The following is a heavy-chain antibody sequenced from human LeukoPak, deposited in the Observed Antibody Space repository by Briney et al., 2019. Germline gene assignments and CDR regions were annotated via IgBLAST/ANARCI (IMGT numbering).Heavy chain of an antibody. V-gene: IGHV3-74*01. D-gene: IGHD2-21*02. CDR1: GLTFSSYW. CDR2: INNDGSST. J-gene: IGHJ4*02. CDR3: AKDRLLNCRGDCYIFDY. Sequence: PGGSLRLSCGASGLTFSSYWMHWVRQAPGKGLVRVSRINNDGSSTSYADSVKGRFSISRDNSKNTLYLQVDGLRTEDTAVYYCAKDRLLNCRGDCYIFDYWGQGTVVTVSS.